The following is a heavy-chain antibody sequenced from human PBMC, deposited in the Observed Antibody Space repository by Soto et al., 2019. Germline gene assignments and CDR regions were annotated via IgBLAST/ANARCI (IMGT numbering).Heavy chain of an antibody. V-gene: IGHV1-58*01. J-gene: IGHJ6*02. CDR3: AVSHYCSSTSCSQQYYYYGMDV. D-gene: IGHD2-2*01. Sequence: ASVKVSCKASGFTFTSSAVQWVRQARGQRLEWIGWIVVGSGNTNYAQKFQERVTITRGMSTSTAYMELSSLRSEDTAVYYCAVSHYCSSTSCSQQYYYYGMDVWGQGTTVTVSS. CDR2: IVVGSGNT. CDR1: GFTFTSSA.